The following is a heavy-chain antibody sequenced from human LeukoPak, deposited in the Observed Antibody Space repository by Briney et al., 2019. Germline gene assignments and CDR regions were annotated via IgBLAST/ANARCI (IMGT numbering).Heavy chain of an antibody. J-gene: IGHJ5*02. CDR2: INPNSGGT. V-gene: IGHV1-2*02. D-gene: IGHD2-2*01. Sequence: ASVKVSCKASGYTFTGYYMHWVRQAPGQGLEWMGWINPNSGGTNYAQKFQGRVTMTRDTSISTAYMELSRLRSDDTAVYYCARESRCSSTSCYANWFDPWGQGTLVTVSS. CDR3: ARESRCSSTSCYANWFDP. CDR1: GYTFTGYY.